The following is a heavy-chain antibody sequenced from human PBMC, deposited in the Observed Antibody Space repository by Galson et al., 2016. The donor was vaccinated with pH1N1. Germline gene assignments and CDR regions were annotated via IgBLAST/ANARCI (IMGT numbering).Heavy chain of an antibody. CDR2: IDPSGGGT. CDR1: GYTFTTNY. V-gene: IGHV1-46*01. CDR3: TRDLGPRREY. Sequence: SVKVSCKASGYTFTTNYIHWVRQAPGQGPEWMGVIDPSGGGTTYAQKFQARVTMTRDTSTSTGYMDLSSLKSEDTAVYYCTRDLGPRREYWGQGTLVTVSS. D-gene: IGHD1-26*01. J-gene: IGHJ4*02.